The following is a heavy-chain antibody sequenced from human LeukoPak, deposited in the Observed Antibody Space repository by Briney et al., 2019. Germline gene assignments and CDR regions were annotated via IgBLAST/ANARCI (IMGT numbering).Heavy chain of an antibody. CDR3: ARSGIHNWFDP. V-gene: IGHV3-23*01. J-gene: IGHJ5*02. D-gene: IGHD2-15*01. CDR2: ISGSGGST. CDR1: GFTFSSYG. Sequence: GGTLRLSCAASGFTFSSYGMSWVRQAPGKGLEWVSAISGSGGSTYYADSVKGRFTISRDNSKNTLYLQMNSLRAEDTAVYYCARSGIHNWFDPWGQGTLVTVSS.